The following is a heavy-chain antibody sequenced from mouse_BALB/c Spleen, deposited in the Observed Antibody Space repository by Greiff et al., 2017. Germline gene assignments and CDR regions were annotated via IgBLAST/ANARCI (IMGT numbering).Heavy chain of an antibody. Sequence: VQLQQPGAELVKPGASVKLSCKASGYTFTSYWMHWVKQRPGQGLEWIGEIDPSDSYTNYNQKFKGKATLTVDKSSSTAYMQLSSLTSEDSAVYYCARKGATYDWYVGYAMDYWGQGTSVTVSA. J-gene: IGHJ4*01. CDR2: IDPSDSYT. CDR3: ARKGATYDWYVGYAMDY. D-gene: IGHD2-14*01. V-gene: IGHV1-69*02. CDR1: GYTFTSYW.